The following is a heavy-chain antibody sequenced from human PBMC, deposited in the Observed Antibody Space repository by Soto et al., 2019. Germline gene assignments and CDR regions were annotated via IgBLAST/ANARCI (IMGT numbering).Heavy chain of an antibody. CDR1: SGSISSSNW. CDR3: ARDRIRTIFGVVNTKKSDY. Sequence: QVQLQESGPGLVKPSGTLSLTCAVSSGSISSSNWWSWVRQPPGKGLEWIGEIYHSGSTNYNPSLQTRVHITVEKSQIQFSLKLSSVTAAYTAVYYCARDRIRTIFGVVNTKKSDYWGQGTPVTVSS. D-gene: IGHD3-3*01. CDR2: IYHSGST. V-gene: IGHV4-4*02. J-gene: IGHJ4*02.